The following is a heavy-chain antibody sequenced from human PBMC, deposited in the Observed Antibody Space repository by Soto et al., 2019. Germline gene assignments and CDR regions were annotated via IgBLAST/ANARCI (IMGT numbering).Heavy chain of an antibody. J-gene: IGHJ4*02. CDR2: ISGSGGST. CDR1: GFTFSSYA. Sequence: EGSLRLSCAASGFTFSSYAMSWVRQAPGKGMEWVSAISGSGGSTYYADSVKGRFTISRDNSKNTLYLQMNSLRAEDTAVYYCAKFALWFGESPYYFDYWGQGTLVTVSS. D-gene: IGHD3-10*01. V-gene: IGHV3-23*01. CDR3: AKFALWFGESPYYFDY.